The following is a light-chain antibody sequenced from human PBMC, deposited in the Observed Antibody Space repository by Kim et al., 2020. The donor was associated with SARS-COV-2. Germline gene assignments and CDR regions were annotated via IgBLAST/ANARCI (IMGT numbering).Light chain of an antibody. J-gene: IGLJ3*02. CDR3: CSYVGPATSGV. CDR1: NSDIGNYYF. Sequence: QSITISCTGSNSDIGNYYFVSWYHQRPGNAPKLIIYEVDKRPSGISNRFSGSKSGNTAYLTVSGLQADDDGDYYCCSYVGPATSGVFGGGTKVTVL. V-gene: IGLV2-23*02. CDR2: EVD.